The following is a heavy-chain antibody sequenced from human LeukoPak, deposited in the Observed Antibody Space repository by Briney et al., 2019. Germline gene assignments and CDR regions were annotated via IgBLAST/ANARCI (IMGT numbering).Heavy chain of an antibody. J-gene: IGHJ4*02. D-gene: IGHD6-19*01. CDR3: AKDKELLQWLVRPYYFDY. V-gene: IGHV3-43*02. Sequence: GGSLRLSCAASGFTFDDYARHWVRHAPGKGLEWVSLISGDGGSTYYADSVKGRFTISRDNSKNSLYLQMNSLRTEDTALYYCAKDKELLQWLVRPYYFDYWGQGTLVTVSS. CDR2: ISGDGGST. CDR1: GFTFDDYA.